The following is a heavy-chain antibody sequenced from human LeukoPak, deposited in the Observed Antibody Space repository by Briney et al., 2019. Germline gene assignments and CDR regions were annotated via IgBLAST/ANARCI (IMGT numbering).Heavy chain of an antibody. V-gene: IGHV4-34*01. D-gene: IGHD2-2*02. CDR2: INHSGST. CDR1: GGSLSGYY. J-gene: IGHJ5*02. Sequence: SETLSLTCAVYGGSLSGYYWSWIRQPPRKGLEWIGEINHSGSTNYNPSLKSRVTISVDTSKNQFSLKLSSVTAADTAVYYCARADYCSSTSCYIDPWGQGTLVTVSS. CDR3: ARADYCSSTSCYIDP.